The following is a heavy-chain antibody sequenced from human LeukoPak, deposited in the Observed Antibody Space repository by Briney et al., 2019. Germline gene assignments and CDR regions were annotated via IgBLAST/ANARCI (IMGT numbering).Heavy chain of an antibody. Sequence: GGSLRLSCAASGFTFSSYEMNWVRRAPGKGLEGVSYISSSGSTIYYADSVKGRFTISRDNAKNSLYLQMNSLRAEDTAVYYCARDYCSGGSCYSHYYYYYMDVWGKGTTVTVSS. CDR2: ISSSGSTI. V-gene: IGHV3-48*03. CDR3: ARDYCSGGSCYSHYYYYYMDV. D-gene: IGHD2-15*01. J-gene: IGHJ6*03. CDR1: GFTFSSYE.